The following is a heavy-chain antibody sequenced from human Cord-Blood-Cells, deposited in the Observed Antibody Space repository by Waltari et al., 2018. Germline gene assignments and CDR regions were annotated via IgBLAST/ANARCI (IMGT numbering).Heavy chain of an antibody. J-gene: IGHJ6*03. Sequence: QMQLVKSGPEVKKPGTSVKVSCKASGFTFTSSAVQWVRQARGQRLEWIGWIVVGSGNTNYAQKFQERVTITRDMSTSTAYMELSSLRSEDTAVYYCAADRITGTPSYYYYYMDVWGKGTTVTVSS. D-gene: IGHD1-7*01. CDR3: AADRITGTPSYYYYYMDV. CDR2: IVVGSGNT. V-gene: IGHV1-58*01. CDR1: GFTFTSSA.